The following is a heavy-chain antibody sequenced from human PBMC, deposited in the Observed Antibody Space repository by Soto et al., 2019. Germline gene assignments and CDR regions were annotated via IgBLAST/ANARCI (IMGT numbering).Heavy chain of an antibody. Sequence: QVELVESGGGVVQPGRSLRLSCAASGFPFSSYGMHWVRQAPGKGLEWVAVISYDGSNQYYADSVKGRFTISRDNSKNTLYLDVNSLRPEDTAVYFCAKSRMGSSWYEGDSWGQGTLVTVSS. CDR2: ISYDGSNQ. V-gene: IGHV3-30*18. CDR1: GFPFSSYG. CDR3: AKSRMGSSWYEGDS. D-gene: IGHD6-13*01. J-gene: IGHJ4*02.